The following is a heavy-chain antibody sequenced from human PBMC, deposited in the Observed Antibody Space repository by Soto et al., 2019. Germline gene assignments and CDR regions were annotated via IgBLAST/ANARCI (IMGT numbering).Heavy chain of an antibody. J-gene: IGHJ5*02. CDR1: GFTFSSYA. Sequence: XGSLILSCAASGFTFSSYAMSWVRQAPGKGLEWVSAISGSGGSTYYADSVKGRFTISRDNSKNTLYLQMNSLRAEDTAVYYCAKGRVGSRGWFDPWGQGTLVTVSS. D-gene: IGHD1-26*01. CDR2: ISGSGGST. CDR3: AKGRVGSRGWFDP. V-gene: IGHV3-23*01.